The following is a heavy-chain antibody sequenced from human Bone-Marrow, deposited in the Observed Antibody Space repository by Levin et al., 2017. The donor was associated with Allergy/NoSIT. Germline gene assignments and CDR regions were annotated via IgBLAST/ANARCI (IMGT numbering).Heavy chain of an antibody. Sequence: GESLKISCAASGFTFSTYAMSWVRQAPGKGLEWVSAIRGSDGGSAYYADFVKGRFTVSRDNAKNTLYLQMNSLRGEDTALYYCARDVSGLWLLSGWFDAWGQGTLVTVSS. D-gene: IGHD5-18*01. CDR2: IRGSDGGSA. J-gene: IGHJ5*02. CDR3: ARDVSGLWLLSGWFDA. V-gene: IGHV3-23*01. CDR1: GFTFSTYA.